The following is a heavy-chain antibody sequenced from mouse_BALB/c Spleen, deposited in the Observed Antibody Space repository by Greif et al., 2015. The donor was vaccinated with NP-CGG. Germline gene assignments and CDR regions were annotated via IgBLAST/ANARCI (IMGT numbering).Heavy chain of an antibody. V-gene: IGHV1-54*01. CDR2: LNPGSGGT. CDR1: GYAFTNYL. D-gene: IGHD2-4*01. Sequence: VHLVESGTELVRPGTSVKVSCKASGYAFTNYLIEWIKQRPGQGLEWIGVLNPGSGGTNYSEKFKGKATLTADYSSSTAYLQLSSPTSDDSAVYFCAREGDYGFAYWGQGTLVTVSA. CDR3: AREGDYGFAY. J-gene: IGHJ3*01.